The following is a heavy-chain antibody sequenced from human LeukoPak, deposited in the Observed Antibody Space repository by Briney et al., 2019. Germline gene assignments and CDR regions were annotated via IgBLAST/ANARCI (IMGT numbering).Heavy chain of an antibody. CDR1: GGSISSGGYS. J-gene: IGHJ4*02. CDR3: ARARVITHDFDY. V-gene: IGHV4-30-4*07. CDR2: IYYSGST. Sequence: SQTLSLTCAVSGGSISSGGYSWSWIRQPPGKGLEWIGYIYYSGSTNYNPSLKSRVTISVDTSKNQFSLKLSSVTAADTAVYYCARARVITHDFDYWGQGTLVTVSS. D-gene: IGHD4-17*01.